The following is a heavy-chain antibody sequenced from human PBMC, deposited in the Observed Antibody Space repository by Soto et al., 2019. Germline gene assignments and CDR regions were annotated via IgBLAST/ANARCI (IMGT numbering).Heavy chain of an antibody. CDR2: ISGSGGST. D-gene: IGHD2-15*01. Sequence: EKGLEWVSAISGSGGSTYYADSVKGRFTISRDNSKNTLYLQMNSLRAEDTAVYYCFFFQAEDGIRDTVPVSAFLLNRSSDL. V-gene: IGHV3-23*01. J-gene: IGHJ2*01. CDR3: FFFQAEDGIRDTVPVSAFLLNRSSDL.